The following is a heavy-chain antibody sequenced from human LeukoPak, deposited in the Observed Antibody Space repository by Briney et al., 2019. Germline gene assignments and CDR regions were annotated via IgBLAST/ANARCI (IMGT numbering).Heavy chain of an antibody. Sequence: VASVKVSCKASGYTFTGYYMHWVRQAPGQGLEWMGWLNPNSGGTHYAQKFEGRVTMTRDTSISTAYMELSRLRSDDTAVYYCARGGSTRCYGICWMPMDVWGKGTTVTVSS. CDR3: ARGGSTRCYGICWMPMDV. CDR1: GYTFTGYY. CDR2: LNPNSGGT. J-gene: IGHJ6*01. V-gene: IGHV1-2*02. D-gene: IGHD2-2*01.